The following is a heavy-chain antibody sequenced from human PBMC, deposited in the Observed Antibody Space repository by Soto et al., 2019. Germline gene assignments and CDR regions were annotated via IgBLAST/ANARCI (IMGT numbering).Heavy chain of an antibody. J-gene: IGHJ3*02. V-gene: IGHV3-23*01. CDR2: LSGSGADT. CDR1: GFTFSSYA. Sequence: EVQLLESGGGLVQPGGSLRLSCAASGFTFSSYAMSWVRQAPGKGLEWVSSLSGSGADTHYADSVRGRFTISRDTSKNTLSLQMNSLRVEDTAVYYWAKAHSNGWSIPDAFDIWGQGTMVAVSS. D-gene: IGHD6-19*01. CDR3: AKAHSNGWSIPDAFDI.